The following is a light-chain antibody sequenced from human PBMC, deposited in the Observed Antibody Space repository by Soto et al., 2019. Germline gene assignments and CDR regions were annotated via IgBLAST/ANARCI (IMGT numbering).Light chain of an antibody. Sequence: QSVLTQPPSVSEAPRRRVTISCSGSSSNIGNNAVNWYQQLPGKAPKLLIYYDDLLPSGVSDRFSASKSGTSASLAISGLQSEDEADYHCAAWDDSLNGYVFGTGTKV. CDR1: SSNIGNNA. J-gene: IGLJ1*01. CDR2: YDD. CDR3: AAWDDSLNGYV. V-gene: IGLV1-36*01.